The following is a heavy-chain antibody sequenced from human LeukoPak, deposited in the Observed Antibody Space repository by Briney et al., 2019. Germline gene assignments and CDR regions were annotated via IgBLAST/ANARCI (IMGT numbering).Heavy chain of an antibody. Sequence: PSETLSLTCTVSGVSISSHYWSWVRQPPGKGLEWIGNIYDSESTHYKSSLKSRVTISVGTSKNQFSLRLRSVTAADTAVHYCARVLQNYYYLDVWGKGTTVTVSS. J-gene: IGHJ6*03. V-gene: IGHV4-59*11. CDR3: ARVLQNYYYLDV. D-gene: IGHD3-3*01. CDR1: GVSISSHY. CDR2: IYDSEST.